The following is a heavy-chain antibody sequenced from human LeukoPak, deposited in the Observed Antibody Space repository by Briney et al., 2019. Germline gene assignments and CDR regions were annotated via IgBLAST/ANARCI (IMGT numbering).Heavy chain of an antibody. CDR2: ISGSGGST. D-gene: IGHD3-3*01. J-gene: IGHJ3*02. CDR3: AKVKGVTIFGVVTKVLDAFDI. V-gene: IGHV3-23*01. Sequence: GGSLRLSCAASGFTFSSYAMSWVRQAPGKGLEWVSAISGSGGSTYYADSVKGRFTISRDNSKNTLYLQMNSLRAEDTAVYYCAKVKGVTIFGVVTKVLDAFDIWGQGTMVTVSS. CDR1: GFTFSSYA.